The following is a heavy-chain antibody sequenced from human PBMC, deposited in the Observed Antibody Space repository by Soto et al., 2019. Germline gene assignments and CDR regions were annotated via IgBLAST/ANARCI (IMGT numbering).Heavy chain of an antibody. CDR3: ARDYHLGHRHGYGIDV. J-gene: IGHJ6*02. Sequence: QVHLVQSGAEVRKPGASVKVSCKTSGYNFRSYGVSWVRQAPGQGFEWLGWISPYTDQTDYAQKFQGRLTRTTVTSTSTFSMDLRSLTSDDTAAYYCARDYHLGHRHGYGIDVWGQGTTVIVSS. CDR1: GYNFRSYG. D-gene: IGHD3-3*02. CDR2: ISPYTDQT. V-gene: IGHV1-18*01.